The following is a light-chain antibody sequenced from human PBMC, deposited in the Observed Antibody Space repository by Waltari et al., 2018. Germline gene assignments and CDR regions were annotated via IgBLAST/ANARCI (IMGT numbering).Light chain of an antibody. CDR1: QDVRSY. Sequence: EIVLTQSPATLSLSPGERATLSCRASQDVRSYLLWYQQKPGRAPRLLISDASKRATGIPARFSGSGSGTDVTLTISSLEPEDFAVYYCQQRSNWPGTFGQGTKVEIK. V-gene: IGKV3-11*01. J-gene: IGKJ1*01. CDR3: QQRSNWPGT. CDR2: DAS.